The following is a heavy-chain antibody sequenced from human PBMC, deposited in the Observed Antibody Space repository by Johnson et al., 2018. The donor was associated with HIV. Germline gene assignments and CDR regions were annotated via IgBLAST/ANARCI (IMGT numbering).Heavy chain of an antibody. CDR2: IRYDGNNK. J-gene: IGHJ3*01. CDR1: GFTFSSYA. CDR3: ARVGVVGVPNAFDV. D-gene: IGHD2-15*01. V-gene: IGHV3-30*02. Sequence: VQVVESGGGVVQPGRSLRLSCAASGFTFSSYAMHWVRQAPGKGLEWVAFIRYDGNNKYYVDSVKGRFTISRDNSKNTLYLQMNSLRVEDTAVYYCARVGVVGVPNAFDVSGQGTLVTVSS.